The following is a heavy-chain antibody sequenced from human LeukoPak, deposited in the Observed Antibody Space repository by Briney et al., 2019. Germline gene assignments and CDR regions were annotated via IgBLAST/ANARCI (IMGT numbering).Heavy chain of an antibody. J-gene: IGHJ6*03. CDR1: GGSISSYY. D-gene: IGHD5-18*01. CDR3: ARVSRGYSYGRRDYYYYMDV. Sequence: SDTLSLTCTVSGGSISSYYWRWIRQPPGKGLEWIGYIYYSGSTHYNPSLKSRVTISVDTSKNQFSLKLSSVTAADTAVYYCARVSRGYSYGRRDYYYYMDVWGKGTTVTISS. CDR2: IYYSGST. V-gene: IGHV4-59*07.